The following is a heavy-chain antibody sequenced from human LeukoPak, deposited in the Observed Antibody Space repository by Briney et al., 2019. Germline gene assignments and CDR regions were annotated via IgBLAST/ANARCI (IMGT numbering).Heavy chain of an antibody. CDR2: IIPVFGTA. CDR3: AINQAGYCGGGSCYRHEFYYMDV. CDR1: GYTFTSYD. J-gene: IGHJ6*03. Sequence: SVKVSCKASGYTFTSYDINWVRQAPGQGLEWMGGIIPVFGTANYAEKFQDRVTITADKSTSTAYMELSSLRSEDTAMYYCAINQAGYCGGGSCYRHEFYYMDVWGKGTSVTVSS. V-gene: IGHV1-69*06. D-gene: IGHD2-15*01.